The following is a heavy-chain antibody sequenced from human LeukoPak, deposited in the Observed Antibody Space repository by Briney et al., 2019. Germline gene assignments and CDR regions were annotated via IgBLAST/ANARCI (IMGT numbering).Heavy chain of an antibody. V-gene: IGHV3-21*01. CDR2: ISSSSSYI. CDR3: ARAGIAAAQGFAFDY. D-gene: IGHD6-25*01. CDR1: GFTFSSYS. J-gene: IGHJ4*02. Sequence: PGGSLRLSCAASGFTFSSYSMNWVRQAPGKGLEWVSSISSSSSYIYYADSVKGRFTISRDNAKNSLYLQMNSLRAEDTAVYYCARAGIAAAQGFAFDYWGQGTLVTVSS.